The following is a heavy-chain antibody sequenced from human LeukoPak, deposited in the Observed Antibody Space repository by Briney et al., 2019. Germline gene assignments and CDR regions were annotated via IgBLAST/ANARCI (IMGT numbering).Heavy chain of an antibody. D-gene: IGHD5-24*01. J-gene: IGHJ4*02. CDR1: GFTFNSYA. CDR3: AKVWATLKPNFIDY. V-gene: IGHV3-33*06. Sequence: PGGSLRLSCAASGFTFNSYAMHWVRQAPGKGLEWVAVIWYEGSNKYYADSVKGRFTISRDNSKNTLFLQMNSLRAEDTAFYYWAKVWATLKPNFIDYWAQEPRVTVS. CDR2: IWYEGSNK.